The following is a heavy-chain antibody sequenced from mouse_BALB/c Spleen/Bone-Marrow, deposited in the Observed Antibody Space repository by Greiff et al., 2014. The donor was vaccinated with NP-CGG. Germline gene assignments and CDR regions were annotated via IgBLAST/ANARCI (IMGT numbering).Heavy chain of an antibody. CDR2: IAPGSGST. V-gene: IGHV1S41*01. D-gene: IGHD1-1*01. J-gene: IGHJ2*01. Sequence: DLVKPGASVKLSCKVSGYTFTSYWINWIKQRPGQGLEWIGRIAPGSGSTYYNEMFKGKATLTVDTSSSTAYIQLSSLSSEDSAVYFCARFPFYYGSSFYYFDYWGQGTTLTVSS. CDR3: ARFPFYYGSSFYYFDY. CDR1: GYTFTSYW.